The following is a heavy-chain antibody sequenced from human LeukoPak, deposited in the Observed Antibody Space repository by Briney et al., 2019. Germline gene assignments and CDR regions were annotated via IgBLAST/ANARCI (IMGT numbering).Heavy chain of an antibody. V-gene: IGHV3-48*03. J-gene: IGHJ6*02. CDR1: GFTFRNYE. D-gene: IGHD1-26*01. CDR3: ARDPVGYYYAMDV. Sequence: PGGSLRLSCAASGFTFRNYEMNWVRQAPGKGLESVSYISSSGATIYYADSVKGGFTISRDKAKNSVHLQMNSLRAEDTAVYYCARDPVGYYYAMDVWGQGTTVTVSS. CDR2: ISSSGATI.